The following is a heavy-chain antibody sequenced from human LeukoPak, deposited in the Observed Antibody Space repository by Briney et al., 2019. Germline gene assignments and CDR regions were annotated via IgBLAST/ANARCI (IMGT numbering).Heavy chain of an antibody. V-gene: IGHV4-39*01. CDR3: ARHIYSSSWYGRYYYYMDV. Sequence: PSQTLSLTCTVSGGSISRSSYYWGWIRQPPGKGLEWIGSIYYSGSTYYNPSLKSRVTISVDTSKNQFSLKLSSVTAADTAVYYCARHIYSSSWYGRYYYYMDVWGKGTTVTVSS. J-gene: IGHJ6*03. D-gene: IGHD6-13*01. CDR1: GGSISRSSYY. CDR2: IYYSGST.